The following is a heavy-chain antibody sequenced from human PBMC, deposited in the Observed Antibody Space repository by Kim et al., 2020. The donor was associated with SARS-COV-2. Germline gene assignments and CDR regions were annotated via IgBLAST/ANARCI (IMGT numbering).Heavy chain of an antibody. Sequence: SVKVSCKASGGTFSSYAISWVRQAPGQGLEWMGGIIPIFGTANYAQKFQGRVTITADESTSTAYMELSSLRSEDTAVYYCAREPPWDVYYYGSGSQGGYYGMDVWGQGTTVTVSS. CDR3: AREPPWDVYYYGSGSQGGYYGMDV. J-gene: IGHJ6*02. V-gene: IGHV1-69*13. CDR1: GGTFSSYA. D-gene: IGHD3-10*01. CDR2: IIPIFGTA.